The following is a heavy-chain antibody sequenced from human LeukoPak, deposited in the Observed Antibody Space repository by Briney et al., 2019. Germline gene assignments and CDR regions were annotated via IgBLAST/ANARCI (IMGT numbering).Heavy chain of an antibody. Sequence: SETLSLTCSVSGGSISSYYGSWIRQPPGKGLEWIGYIYYSGSTNYNPSLKSRVTISVDTSKNQFSLKLSSVTAADTAVYYCARHTGPIYCSSTSCYRDYFDYWGQGTLVIVSS. CDR1: GGSISSYY. CDR2: IYYSGST. J-gene: IGHJ4*02. V-gene: IGHV4-59*08. CDR3: ARHTGPIYCSSTSCYRDYFDY. D-gene: IGHD2-2*01.